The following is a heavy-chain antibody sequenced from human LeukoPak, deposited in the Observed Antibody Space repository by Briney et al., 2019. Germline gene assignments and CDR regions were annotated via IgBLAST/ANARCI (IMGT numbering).Heavy chain of an antibody. CDR1: GFSFSNHG. CDR3: ARPPSYDSSGYYSNPFDY. V-gene: IGHV3-33*01. D-gene: IGHD3-22*01. J-gene: IGHJ4*02. Sequence: PGGSLRLSCAASGFSFSNHGMHWVRQAPGKRLEWVAVIWDDGNNKRYANSVNGRFTISRDNSENTLYLQMNGLRAEDTAVYYCARPPSYDSSGYYSNPFDYWGQGTLVTVSS. CDR2: IWDDGNNK.